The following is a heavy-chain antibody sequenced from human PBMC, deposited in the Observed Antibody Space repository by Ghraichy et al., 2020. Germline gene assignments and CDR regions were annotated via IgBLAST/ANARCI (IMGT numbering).Heavy chain of an antibody. Sequence: LSLTCAASGFPFSSYAMTWVRQTPGKGLEWVSSIGFSGANTYYAVSVKGRFTISRDNSKNILYLQMNSLGADDTAVYYCAKAWGYCGAATCPSYNWFDPWGQGTLVTVSS. J-gene: IGHJ5*02. CDR3: AKAWGYCGAATCPSYNWFDP. V-gene: IGHV3-23*01. D-gene: IGHD2-15*01. CDR1: GFPFSSYA. CDR2: IGFSGANT.